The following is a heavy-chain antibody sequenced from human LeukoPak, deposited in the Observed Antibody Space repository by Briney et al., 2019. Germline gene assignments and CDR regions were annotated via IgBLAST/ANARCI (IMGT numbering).Heavy chain of an antibody. V-gene: IGHV3-20*04. CDR3: ARSSGSSGLDAFDI. Sequence: TGGSLRLSCAASGFTFDDYGMSWVRQAPGKGLEWVSGINWNGGSTGYADSVKGRFTISRDNAKNSLYLQMNSLRAEDTALYYCARSSGSSGLDAFDIWGQGTVVTVSS. J-gene: IGHJ3*02. D-gene: IGHD1-26*01. CDR2: INWNGGST. CDR1: GFTFDDYG.